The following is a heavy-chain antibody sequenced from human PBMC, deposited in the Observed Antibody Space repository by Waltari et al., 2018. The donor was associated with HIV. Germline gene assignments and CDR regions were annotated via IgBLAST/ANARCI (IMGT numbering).Heavy chain of an antibody. D-gene: IGHD3-10*01. CDR2: IRGGGET. CDR1: GFIFTDFA. CDR3: VKDSGRAADVFDL. V-gene: IGHV3-23*01. J-gene: IGHJ3*01. Sequence: QLLESGGGLVEPGGSLRLSSAASGFIFTDFARDWVRQAAGKGLGWVSAIRGGGETFYADSVKGRFTISRDNSKNTLYLQMDSLRADDAAVYYCVKDSGRAADVFDLWGQGTMVTVSS.